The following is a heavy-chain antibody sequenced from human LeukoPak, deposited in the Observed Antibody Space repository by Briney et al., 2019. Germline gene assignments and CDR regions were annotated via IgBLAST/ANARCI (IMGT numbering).Heavy chain of an antibody. Sequence: GGSLRLSCAASGFTFSRYWMHWVRQGPGKGLVWVSRVSGDGSSTTYADSVKGRFTISRDNAKSTLYLQMNNLRAEDMAVYYCARQVGAPDMWGQGTLVTVSS. CDR2: VSGDGSST. J-gene: IGHJ4*02. CDR1: GFTFSRYW. D-gene: IGHD1-26*01. V-gene: IGHV3-74*01. CDR3: ARQVGAPDM.